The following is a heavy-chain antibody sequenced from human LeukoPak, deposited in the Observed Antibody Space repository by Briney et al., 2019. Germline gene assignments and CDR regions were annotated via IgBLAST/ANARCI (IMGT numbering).Heavy chain of an antibody. V-gene: IGHV1-2*02. CDR1: GYTFIDYY. CDR3: ARETLPYGDFEF. CDR2: IDPKSGGT. D-gene: IGHD4-17*01. Sequence: ASVKVSCKASGYTFIDYYIQWVRQAPGQGLEWMGWIDPKSGGTNYGQKFQGRVTITRDTSINTAYMEMSGLKSDDTAMYYCARETLPYGDFEFWGQGSLVTVSS. J-gene: IGHJ4*02.